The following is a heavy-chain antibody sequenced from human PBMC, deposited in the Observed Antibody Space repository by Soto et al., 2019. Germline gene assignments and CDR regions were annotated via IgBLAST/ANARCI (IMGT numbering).Heavy chain of an antibody. Sequence: GGSLRLSCAASGFTFSSYSMNWVRQAPGKGLEWVSYISSSSSTIYYADSVKGRFTISRDNAKNSLYLQMNSLRDEDAAVYYCAREYDFWSGYYQYYYYGMDVWGQGTTVTVSS. CDR2: ISSSSSTI. CDR3: AREYDFWSGYYQYYYYGMDV. D-gene: IGHD3-3*01. J-gene: IGHJ6*02. V-gene: IGHV3-48*02. CDR1: GFTFSSYS.